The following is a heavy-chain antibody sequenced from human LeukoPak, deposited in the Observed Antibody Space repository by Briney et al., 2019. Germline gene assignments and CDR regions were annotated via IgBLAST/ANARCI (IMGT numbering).Heavy chain of an antibody. Sequence: PGGSLRLSCAASGFTFRSYWMHWVRQAPGKGLMWVSRINSDGSSTSYADSVKGRFTISRDNAKNTLYLQMISLRAEDTAVYYCARWVRGGFYGSEDYGMDVWGQGTTVTVSS. J-gene: IGHJ6*02. D-gene: IGHD3-10*01. CDR2: INSDGSST. CDR3: ARWVRGGFYGSEDYGMDV. CDR1: GFTFRSYW. V-gene: IGHV3-74*01.